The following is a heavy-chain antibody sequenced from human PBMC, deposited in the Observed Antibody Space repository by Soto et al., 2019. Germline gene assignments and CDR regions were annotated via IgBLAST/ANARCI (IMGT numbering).Heavy chain of an antibody. V-gene: IGHV4-34*01. D-gene: IGHD1-20*01. CDR2: INHLGST. CDR1: GGSLSGHY. CDR3: ASPQYNWNNPFVY. J-gene: IGHJ4*02. Sequence: QVQLQQWGAGLLKPSETLSLTCAVYGGSLSGHYWSWLRQPPGKALEWIGEINHLGSTDYNPSLRSRVTISVDTSKNQFSLRLTSVTAADTAVYYCASPQYNWNNPFVYWGQGTLVTVSS.